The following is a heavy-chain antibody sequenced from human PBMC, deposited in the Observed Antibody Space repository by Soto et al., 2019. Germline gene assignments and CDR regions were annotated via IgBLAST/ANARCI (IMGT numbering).Heavy chain of an antibody. CDR1: GYSFTSYW. D-gene: IGHD3-16*02. J-gene: IGHJ4*02. CDR3: AREAVDYDYVWGSYRLYYFDY. Sequence: GESLKISCKGSGYSFTSYWIGWVRQMPGKGLEWMGIIYPGDSDTRYSPSFQGQVTISADMSISTAYMQLSRLRSDDTAVYYCAREAVDYDYVWGSYRLYYFDYWGQGTQVTVSS. CDR2: IYPGDSDT. V-gene: IGHV5-51*01.